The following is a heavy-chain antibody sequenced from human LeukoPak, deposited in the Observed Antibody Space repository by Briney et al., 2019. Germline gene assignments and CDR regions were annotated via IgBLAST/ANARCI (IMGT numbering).Heavy chain of an antibody. Sequence: GGSLRLSCAVSGFTFSSYWMSWVRQAPGKGLEWVANTKQDGSEKYYVDSVKGRFFISRDNANNSLYLEMNSLKVEDTAVYYCARDPSRPWDLRDLDYWGQGTLVTVSS. CDR3: ARDPSRPWDLRDLDY. J-gene: IGHJ4*02. D-gene: IGHD1-26*01. CDR2: TKQDGSEK. V-gene: IGHV3-7*01. CDR1: GFTFSSYW.